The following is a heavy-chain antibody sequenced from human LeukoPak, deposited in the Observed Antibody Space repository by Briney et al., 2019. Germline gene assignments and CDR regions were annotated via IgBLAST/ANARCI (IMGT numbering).Heavy chain of an antibody. Sequence: ETLSLTCGVSGGSISSTNWWSWVRQAPGQGLEWVSHITGTGAYYADSVKGRFTISRDNSKNTLYLQMNSLRGEDTAVYYCAKGGGMDGWGQGTTVTVSS. V-gene: IGHV3-23*01. CDR1: GGSISSTN. CDR2: ITGTGA. CDR3: AKGGGMDG. J-gene: IGHJ6*02.